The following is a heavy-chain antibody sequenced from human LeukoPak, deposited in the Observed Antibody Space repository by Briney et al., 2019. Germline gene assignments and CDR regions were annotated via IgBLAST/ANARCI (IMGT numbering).Heavy chain of an antibody. J-gene: IGHJ5*02. Sequence: SETLSLTCKASGCTFSSYGWTWMRQPAGKGLEWIGRIYTSASTSYNPSLKSRVTLSLDTSKNPYSLKQSTGSAADTSLYYRPRSNDCDEGKGYASFDAWGQGTLVTVSS. CDR3: PRSNDCDEGKGYASFDA. D-gene: IGHD2-21*01. CDR1: GCTFSSYG. V-gene: IGHV4-4*07. CDR2: IYTSAST.